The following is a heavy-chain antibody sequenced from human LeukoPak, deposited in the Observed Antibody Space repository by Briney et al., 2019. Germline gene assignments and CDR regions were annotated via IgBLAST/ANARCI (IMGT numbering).Heavy chain of an antibody. D-gene: IGHD2-21*02. CDR2: IYYSGST. CDR1: AGSISSGGYC. CDR3: AREDPVVTALDY. Sequence: PSQTLSLTCTVSAGSISSGGYCWSWIRQHPGKGLEWIGYIYYSGSTYYNPSLKSRVTISVDTSKNQFSLKLSSVTAADTAVYYCAREDPVVTALDYWGQGTLVTVSS. J-gene: IGHJ4*02. V-gene: IGHV4-31*03.